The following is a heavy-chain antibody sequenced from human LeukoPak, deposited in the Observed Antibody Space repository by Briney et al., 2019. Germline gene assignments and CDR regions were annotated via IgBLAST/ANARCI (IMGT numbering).Heavy chain of an antibody. CDR3: ATGGDGDRLNY. V-gene: IGHV4-34*01. J-gene: IGHJ4*02. CDR1: GGSISPYY. Sequence: SETLSLTCTVSGGSISPYYWSWIRQPPGKGLEWIGEIHHSGSTNYNPSLKSRVTISVDTSKNQFSLKLSSVTAADTAVYYCATGGDGDRLNYWGQGTLVTVSS. CDR2: IHHSGST. D-gene: IGHD3-10*01.